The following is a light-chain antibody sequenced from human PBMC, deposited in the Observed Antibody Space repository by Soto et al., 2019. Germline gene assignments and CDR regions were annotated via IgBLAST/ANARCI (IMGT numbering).Light chain of an antibody. CDR3: QQYNNWPQVT. J-gene: IGKJ5*01. CDR2: DAS. CDR1: QSVSSY. Sequence: EIVLTQSPATLSFSPGERATLSCRASQSVSSYLAWYQQKPGQAPRLLIYDASNRATGIPARFSGSGSGTEFTLTISSLLSEDVAVYYCQQYNNWPQVTFGQGTRLEIK. V-gene: IGKV3-11*01.